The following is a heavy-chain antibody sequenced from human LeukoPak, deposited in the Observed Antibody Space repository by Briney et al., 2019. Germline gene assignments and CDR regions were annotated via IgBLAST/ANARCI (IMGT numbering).Heavy chain of an antibody. V-gene: IGHV4-59*08. D-gene: IGHD6-6*01. CDR3: ARHQNIAAPFDY. CDR2: IQTSGST. Sequence: SETLSLTCTVSGGSISSNFWSWIRQPPGKGLEWIGNIQTSGSTNYNPSLKSRVTISIDTSKNQFSLKLSSVTAADTAVYYCARHQNIAAPFDYWGQGTLVTVSS. J-gene: IGHJ4*02. CDR1: GGSISSNF.